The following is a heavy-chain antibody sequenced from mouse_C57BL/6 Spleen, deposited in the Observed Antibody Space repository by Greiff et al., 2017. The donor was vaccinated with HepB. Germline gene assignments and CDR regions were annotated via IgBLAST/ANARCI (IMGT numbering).Heavy chain of an antibody. V-gene: IGHV2-2*01. J-gene: IGHJ4*01. Sequence: QVQLKESGPGLVQPSQSLSITCTVSGFSLTSYGVHWVRQSPGKGLEWLGVIWSGGSTDYNAAFISRLSISKDNSKSQVFFKMNSLQADDTAIYYCARKGTAQAAYAMDYWGQGTSVTVSS. D-gene: IGHD3-2*02. CDR1: GFSLTSYG. CDR2: IWSGGST. CDR3: ARKGTAQAAYAMDY.